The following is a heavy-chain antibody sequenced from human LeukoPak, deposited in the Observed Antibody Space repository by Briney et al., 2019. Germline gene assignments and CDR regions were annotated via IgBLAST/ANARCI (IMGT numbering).Heavy chain of an antibody. D-gene: IGHD3-10*01. Sequence: ASVKVSCKASGYTFTSYDINWVRQATGQGLEWMGWMNPNSGNTGYAQKFQGRVTMTRNTSISTAYMELSSLRSEDTAVYYCPRGKGARVTMVREVIIKVYYYGMDVWGQGTTVTVSS. CDR3: PRGKGARVTMVREVIIKVYYYGMDV. CDR2: MNPNSGNT. CDR1: GYTFTSYD. J-gene: IGHJ6*02. V-gene: IGHV1-8*01.